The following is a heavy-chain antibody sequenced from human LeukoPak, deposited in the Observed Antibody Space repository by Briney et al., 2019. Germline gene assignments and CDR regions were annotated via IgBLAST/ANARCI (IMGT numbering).Heavy chain of an antibody. Sequence: SEALFPICNVSGDSVTSVYWKWIRQSPGPGLEWVGYFYYNGYTDYNPSLKSRVTISVDPSKNQLYLHMLSVTAADSATYYCARHRRNLIGDRFREGEPNYDYWGQGILVTVSS. CDR1: GDSVTSVY. D-gene: IGHD2-21*01. CDR2: FYYNGYT. J-gene: IGHJ4*02. V-gene: IGHV4-59*08. CDR3: ARHRRNLIGDRFREGEPNYDY.